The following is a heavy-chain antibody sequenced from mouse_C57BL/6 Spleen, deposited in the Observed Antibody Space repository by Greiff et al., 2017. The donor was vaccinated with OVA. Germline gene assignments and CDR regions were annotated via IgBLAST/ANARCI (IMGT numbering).Heavy chain of an antibody. V-gene: IGHV5-6*01. J-gene: IGHJ1*03. CDR2: ISSGGSYT. CDR3: ARTRGYFDV. Sequence: DVQLQESGGDLVKPGGSLKLSCAASGFTFSSYGMSWVRQTPDKRLEWVATISSGGSYTYYPDSVKGRFTISRDNAKNTLYLQMSSLKSEDTAMYYCARTRGYFDVWGTGTTVTVSS. CDR1: GFTFSSYG.